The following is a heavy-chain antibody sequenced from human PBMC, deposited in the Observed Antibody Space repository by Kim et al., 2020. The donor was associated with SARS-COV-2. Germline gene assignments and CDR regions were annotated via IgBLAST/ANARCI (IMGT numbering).Heavy chain of an antibody. CDR3: ATQPATAIHRGNAFDI. J-gene: IGHJ3*02. CDR2: IIPIFGTA. V-gene: IGHV1-69*13. Sequence: SVKVSCKASGGTFSSYAISWVRQAPGQGLEWMGGIIPIFGTANYAQKFQGRVTITADESTSTAYMELSSLRSEDTAVYYCATQPATAIHRGNAFDIWGQGTMVTVSS. D-gene: IGHD2-2*02. CDR1: GGTFSSYA.